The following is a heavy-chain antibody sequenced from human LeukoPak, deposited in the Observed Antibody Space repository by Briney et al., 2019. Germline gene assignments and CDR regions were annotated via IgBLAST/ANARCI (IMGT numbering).Heavy chain of an antibody. V-gene: IGHV1-18*01. J-gene: IGHJ6*03. CDR3: ARNFGVVIRYYYYYMDV. D-gene: IGHD3-3*01. Sequence: ASVKVSCKASGYTFTSYGISWVRQAPGQGLEWMGWISAYNGNTNYAQKLQGRVTMTTDTSTCTAYMELRSLRSDDTAVYYCARNFGVVIRYYYYYMDVWGKGTTVTVSS. CDR1: GYTFTSYG. CDR2: ISAYNGNT.